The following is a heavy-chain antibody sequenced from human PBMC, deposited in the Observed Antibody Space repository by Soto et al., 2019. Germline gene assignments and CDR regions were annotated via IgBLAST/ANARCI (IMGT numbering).Heavy chain of an antibody. Sequence: PGGSLRLSCAASGFTVSSNYMSWVRQAPGKGLEWVSVIYSGGSTYYADSVKGRFTISRDNSKNTLYLQMNSLRAEDTAVYYCARLVSALTGDYYYGMDVWGQGTTVTVSS. CDR3: ARLVSALTGDYYYGMDV. CDR2: IYSGGST. V-gene: IGHV3-53*01. CDR1: GFTVSSNY. J-gene: IGHJ6*02. D-gene: IGHD2-21*01.